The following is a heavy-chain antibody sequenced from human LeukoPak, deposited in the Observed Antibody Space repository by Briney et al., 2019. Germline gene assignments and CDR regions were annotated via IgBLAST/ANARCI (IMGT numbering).Heavy chain of an antibody. V-gene: IGHV1-2*02. CDR1: GYTFTGYY. CDR3: ASNDFWSGPRPFDY. CDR2: INPNSGGT. D-gene: IGHD3-3*01. J-gene: IGHJ4*02. Sequence: GASVKVSCKASGYTFTGYYMHWVRQAPGQGLEWMGWINPNSGGTNYAQKFQGRVTMTRDTSISTAYMELSRLRSDDTAVYYCASNDFWSGPRPFDYWGQGTLVTVSS.